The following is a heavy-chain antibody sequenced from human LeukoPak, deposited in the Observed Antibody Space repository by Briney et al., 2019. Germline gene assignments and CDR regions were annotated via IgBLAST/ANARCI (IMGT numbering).Heavy chain of an antibody. Sequence: GGSLRLSCAASGFTFSSSAMNWVRQAPGKGLEWVSYISSSSSTIYYADSVKGRFTISRDNAKNSLYLQMNSLRDEDTAVYYCAPTGTGSGYPFDYWGQGTLVTVSS. V-gene: IGHV3-48*02. CDR3: APTGTGSGYPFDY. J-gene: IGHJ4*02. CDR1: GFTFSSSA. CDR2: ISSSSSTI. D-gene: IGHD3-10*01.